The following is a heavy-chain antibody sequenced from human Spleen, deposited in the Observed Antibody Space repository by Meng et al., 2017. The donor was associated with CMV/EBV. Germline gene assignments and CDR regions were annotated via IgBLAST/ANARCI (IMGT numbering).Heavy chain of an antibody. CDR2: ISYGGHT. V-gene: IGHV4-30-4*01. Sequence: SGGSITTNHYSWSWVRQTPGKGLEWIGYISYGGHTYYSPSLQSRVTISGDTSENQFSLRLSSVTAADTAVYFCARVPFGGDNNWFDPWGQGTLVTVSS. CDR3: ARVPFGGDNNWFDP. D-gene: IGHD2-21*02. J-gene: IGHJ5*02. CDR1: GGSITTNHYS.